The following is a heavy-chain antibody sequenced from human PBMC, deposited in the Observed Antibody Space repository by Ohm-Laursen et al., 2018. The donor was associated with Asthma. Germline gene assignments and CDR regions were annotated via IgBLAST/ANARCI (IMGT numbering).Heavy chain of an antibody. Sequence: SDTLSLTCTVSGGSIGSDDYYWSWIRQPPGKGLEWIGEINHIGSTYYNPSLKTRVTISVNTSKNQFSLRLSSVTAADTAVYYCAKGPDDYGDYLDWYFDVWGRGTLVTVSS. V-gene: IGHV4-30-4*02. J-gene: IGHJ2*01. CDR1: GGSIGSDDYY. CDR3: AKGPDDYGDYLDWYFDV. D-gene: IGHD4-17*01. CDR2: INHIGST.